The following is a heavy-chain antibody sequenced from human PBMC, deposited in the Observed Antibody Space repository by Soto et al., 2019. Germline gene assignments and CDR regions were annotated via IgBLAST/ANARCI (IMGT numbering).Heavy chain of an antibody. J-gene: IGHJ3*01. V-gene: IGHV1-69*17. Sequence: QVQLVQSGAELKKLGSSVKVSCKASGGTFTSHAISWVRQAPGQGLEWMGGILPTFNLTNYAQKFQNRVTITADKSTGTAYMELSSLRSDDTAVYYCAREPSPYCGGDCYFYVFDLWGQGTVVTVSS. D-gene: IGHD2-21*02. CDR1: GGTFTSHA. CDR2: ILPTFNLT. CDR3: AREPSPYCGGDCYFYVFDL.